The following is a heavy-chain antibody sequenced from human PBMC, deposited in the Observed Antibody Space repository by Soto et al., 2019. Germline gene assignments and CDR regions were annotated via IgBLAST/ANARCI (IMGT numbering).Heavy chain of an antibody. V-gene: IGHV5-10-1*01. J-gene: IGHJ5*01. CDR1: GYNFTAFW. CDR2: IDPSDSYN. Sequence: GESLKISCKASGYNFTAFWIHWVRQMPGKGLEWLGKIDPSDSYNNYSPSFEGHVTISTDNSIATAYLQWSSLRASDTALYFCARVHKNWFDSWAQGTMFTVSS. CDR3: ARVHKNWFDS.